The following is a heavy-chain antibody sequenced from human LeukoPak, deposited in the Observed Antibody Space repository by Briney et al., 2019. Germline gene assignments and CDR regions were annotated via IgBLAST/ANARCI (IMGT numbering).Heavy chain of an antibody. J-gene: IGHJ5*02. CDR1: GGSISSSSYY. Sequence: SETLSLTCTVSGGSISSSSYYWGWIRQPPGKGLEWIGSIYYSGSTYYNPSLKSRVTISVDTSKNQFSLKLSSVTAADTAVYYCARQGLLWFGEARFDPWGQGTLVTVFS. D-gene: IGHD3-10*01. CDR3: ARQGLLWFGEARFDP. CDR2: IYYSGST. V-gene: IGHV4-39*01.